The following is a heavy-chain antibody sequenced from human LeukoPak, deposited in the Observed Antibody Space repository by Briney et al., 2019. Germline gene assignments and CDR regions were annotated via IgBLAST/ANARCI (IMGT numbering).Heavy chain of an antibody. J-gene: IGHJ4*02. V-gene: IGHV1-69*13. Sequence: SVKVSCKASGGTFSSYAISWVRQAPGQELEWMGGIIPIFATANYAQKFQGRVTITADESTSTAYMELSSLRSEDTAVYYCARGPITTRSHFDYWGQGTLVTVSS. D-gene: IGHD3-22*01. CDR3: ARGPITTRSHFDY. CDR1: GGTFSSYA. CDR2: IIPIFATA.